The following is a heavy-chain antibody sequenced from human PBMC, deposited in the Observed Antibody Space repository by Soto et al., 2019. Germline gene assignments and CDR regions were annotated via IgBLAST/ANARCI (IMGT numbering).Heavy chain of an antibody. CDR2: IYPGDSDT. CDR3: ESRIRGEMAIFDY. D-gene: IGHD2-21*01. CDR1: GYSFTSYW. Sequence: PGEALKISCKGSGYSFTSYWIGWVRQMPGKRLEWMGVIYPGDSDTRYSPSFQGQLTISADKSISTAYLQWSSLKASDTATYYCESRIRGEMAIFDYWRHGSLVMVSS. J-gene: IGHJ4*01. V-gene: IGHV5-51*01.